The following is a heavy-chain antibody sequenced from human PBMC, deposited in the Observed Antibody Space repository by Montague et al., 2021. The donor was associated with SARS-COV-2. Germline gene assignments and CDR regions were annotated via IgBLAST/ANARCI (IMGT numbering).Heavy chain of an antibody. CDR3: ARLKRYFDSSGSPSAFDF. D-gene: IGHD3-22*01. V-gene: IGHV4-39*02. CDR1: GGPITNNIDY. J-gene: IGHJ3*01. CDR2: IYYTGNT. Sequence: SETLSLICTVSGGPITNNIDYWAWIRQPPGKGLEWIGSIYYTGNTYYNPSLKSRVTISVVTSKNHFTLKLCSVTAAETAVYYCARLKRYFDSSGSPSAFDFWGQGTKVTVSS.